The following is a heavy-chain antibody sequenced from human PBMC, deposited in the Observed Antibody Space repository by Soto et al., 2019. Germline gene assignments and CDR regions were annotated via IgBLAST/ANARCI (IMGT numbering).Heavy chain of an antibody. CDR3: ARDGGYGEGRDYYHYGMDV. D-gene: IGHD3-16*01. V-gene: IGHV4-59*01. J-gene: IGHJ6*02. Sequence: QVQLQESGPGLEKPSETLSLTCTVSGDSIGTCYWTWIRQPPGKGLEWIGYIYYSGSTKSNPSLKSRVTISVDTSKNQFSLKLSSVTAADTAIYYCARDGGYGEGRDYYHYGMDVWGQGTTVTVSS. CDR1: GDSIGTCY. CDR2: IYYSGST.